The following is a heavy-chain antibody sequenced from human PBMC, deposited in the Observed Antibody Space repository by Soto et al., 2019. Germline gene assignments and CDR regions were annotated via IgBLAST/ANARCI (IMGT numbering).Heavy chain of an antibody. J-gene: IGHJ5*02. CDR1: GYTFTSYG. V-gene: IGHV1-3*01. D-gene: IGHD2-15*01. CDR3: SSSMGGWFDL. CDR2: INAGNGDT. Sequence: QVQLVPSGAEVKKPGASVRVSCRASGYTFTSYGIHWVRQAPGQRLEWLGWINAGNGDTKYSQTFEARITITRDISASTVYMDLSRLRSEDTAVYYCSSSMGGWFDLWGQGTLVTVSS.